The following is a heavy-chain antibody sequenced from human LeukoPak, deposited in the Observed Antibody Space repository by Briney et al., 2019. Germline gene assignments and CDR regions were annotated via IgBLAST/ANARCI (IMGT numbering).Heavy chain of an antibody. Sequence: ASVKVSCKASGYTFTSYYMHWVRQAPGQGLEWMGVINPSGGSTGYAQKFQGRVTMTRDTSTSTVYMELSSLRSEDTAVYYCASQLGIGDYYYYGMDVWGQGTTVTVSS. J-gene: IGHJ6*02. D-gene: IGHD7-27*01. CDR1: GYTFTSYY. V-gene: IGHV1-46*01. CDR2: INPSGGST. CDR3: ASQLGIGDYYYYGMDV.